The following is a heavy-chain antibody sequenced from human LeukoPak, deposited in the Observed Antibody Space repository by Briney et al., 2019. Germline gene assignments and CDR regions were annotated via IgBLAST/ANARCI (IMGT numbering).Heavy chain of an antibody. CDR1: GFTFSNYG. D-gene: IGHD6-19*01. V-gene: IGHV3-23*01. CDR2: ISGSGGST. J-gene: IGHJ4*02. Sequence: GGSLRLSCAASGFTFSNYGMSWVRQAPGKGLEWVSGISGSGGSTNYADSVKGRFTISRDNSKNTLYLQMNSLRAEDTAVYYCAKRPSLRAPIAVAATGDYWGQGTLVTVSS. CDR3: AKRPSLRAPIAVAATGDY.